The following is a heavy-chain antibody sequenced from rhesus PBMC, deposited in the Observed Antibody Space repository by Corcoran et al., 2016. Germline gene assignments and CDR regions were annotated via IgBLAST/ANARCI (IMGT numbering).Heavy chain of an antibody. CDR3: ARRDYGNLRAFDY. CDR2: IYGGGGRT. Sequence: QLQLQESGPGLVKPSETLSLTCAVSGYSISSGYGWGWIRQPPGKGLEWIGQIYGGGGRTNYNPSLRSRVTVSKDTSKNQLSLELSSVTAADTAVYYCARRDYGNLRAFDYWGQGVMVTVSS. J-gene: IGHJ4*01. CDR1: GYSISSGYG. V-gene: IGHV4-127*01. D-gene: IGHD4-35*01.